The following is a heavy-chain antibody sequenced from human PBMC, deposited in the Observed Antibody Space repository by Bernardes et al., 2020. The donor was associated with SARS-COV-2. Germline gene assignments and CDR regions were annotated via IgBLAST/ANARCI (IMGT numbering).Heavy chain of an antibody. Sequence: ASVKVSCRASGYTFTGYYIHWVRQAPGQGLEWVGWINPNSGGTNYAQQFQGSVTMTRDTSISTAYMILNSLRSDDTAVYFCARGSGSTGWYSFDYWGQGTLVIVSS. J-gene: IGHJ4*02. CDR2: INPNSGGT. D-gene: IGHD6-19*01. CDR1: GYTFTGYY. CDR3: ARGSGSTGWYSFDY. V-gene: IGHV1-2*02.